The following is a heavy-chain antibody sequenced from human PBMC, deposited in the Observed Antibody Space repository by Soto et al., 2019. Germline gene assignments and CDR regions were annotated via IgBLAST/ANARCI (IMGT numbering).Heavy chain of an antibody. V-gene: IGHV4-34*01. J-gene: IGHJ4*02. D-gene: IGHD6-6*01. Sequence: QVQLQQWGAGLLKPSETLSLTCAVYGGSFSGYYWSWIRQPPGKGLEWIGEINHSGSTNYNPSLKSRVTIPVDTSKNQFSLKLSSVTAADTAVYYCATSIAACPGVDYWGQGTLVTVSS. CDR3: ATSIAACPGVDY. CDR2: INHSGST. CDR1: GGSFSGYY.